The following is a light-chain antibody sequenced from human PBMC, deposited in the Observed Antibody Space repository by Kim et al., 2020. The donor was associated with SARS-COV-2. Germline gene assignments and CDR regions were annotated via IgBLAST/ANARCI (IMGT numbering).Light chain of an antibody. V-gene: IGLV3-25*03. CDR1: TLPEKQ. J-gene: IGLJ1*01. CDR3: QSADGSGTYV. Sequence: VSPGKTARITCSGDTLPEKQTYGYQQKSAQAPLLVIYKDNERPSGITGRFSGSSSGTTVTLTNSGVQAEDDADYYCQSADGSGTYVFGTGTKVTVL. CDR2: KDN.